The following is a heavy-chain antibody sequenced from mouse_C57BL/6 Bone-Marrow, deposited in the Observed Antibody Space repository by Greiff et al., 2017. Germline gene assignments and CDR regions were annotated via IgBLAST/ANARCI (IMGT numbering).Heavy chain of an antibody. CDR3: TNYDAMDY. Sequence: VQLQQSGAELVRPGASVKLSCTASGFNIKDDYMHWVKQRPEQGLEWIGWIDPASGDTEYASKFQGKATITTDTSSNTAYLQLSSLTSEDTAVYYWTNYDAMDYWGQGTSVTVSS. CDR1: GFNIKDDY. J-gene: IGHJ4*01. V-gene: IGHV14-4*01. CDR2: IDPASGDT.